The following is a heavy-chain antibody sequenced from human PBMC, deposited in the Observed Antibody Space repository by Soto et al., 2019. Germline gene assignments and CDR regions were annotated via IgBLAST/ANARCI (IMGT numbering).Heavy chain of an antibody. V-gene: IGHV1-69*04. CDR3: ARDRYCSSTSCKSNWFDP. CDR2: IIPILGIA. CDR1: GGTFSSYT. D-gene: IGHD2-2*01. J-gene: IGHJ5*02. Sequence: GASVKVSCKASGGTFSSYTISWVRQAPGQGLEWMGRIIPILGIANYAQKFQGRVTITADKSTSTAYMELSSLRSEDTAVYYCARDRYCSSTSCKSNWFDPWGQGTLVTVS.